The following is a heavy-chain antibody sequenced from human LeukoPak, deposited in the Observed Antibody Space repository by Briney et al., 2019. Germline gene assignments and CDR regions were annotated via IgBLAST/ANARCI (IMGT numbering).Heavy chain of an antibody. V-gene: IGHV3-30*04. CDR2: LASDGSNK. J-gene: IGHJ5*02. CDR1: QFTFLNHT. CDR3: ARGHGGMYCILDFPLTSSKARVS. D-gene: IGHD2/OR15-2a*01. Sequence: GGSLRLSCVGRQFTFLNHTLHSVCQAPGKGLEWVAVLASDGSNKYYADSVKGRFTISRDTSKNTLYLQMNSLRPEDTAVYCFARGHGGMYCILDFPLTSSKARVSWGQGTLVTVSS.